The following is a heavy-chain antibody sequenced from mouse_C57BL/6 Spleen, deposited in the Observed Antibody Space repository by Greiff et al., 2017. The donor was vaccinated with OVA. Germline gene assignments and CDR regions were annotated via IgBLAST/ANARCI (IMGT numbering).Heavy chain of an antibody. D-gene: IGHD1-3*01. CDR3: ARSGSNWYFEV. CDR2: ISSGSSTI. CDR1: GFTFSDYG. V-gene: IGHV5-17*01. J-gene: IGHJ1*03. Sequence: DVMLVESGGGLVKPGGSLKLSCAASGFTFSDYGMHWVRQAPEKGLEWVAYISSGSSTIYYADTVKGRFTISRDNAKNTLFLQMTSLRSEDTAMYYCARSGSNWYFEVWGTGTTVTVSS.